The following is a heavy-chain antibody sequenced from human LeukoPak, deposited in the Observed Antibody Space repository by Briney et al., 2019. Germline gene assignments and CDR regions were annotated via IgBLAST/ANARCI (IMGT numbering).Heavy chain of an antibody. CDR1: GFTFSSYA. J-gene: IGHJ4*02. CDR2: ISGSGGST. D-gene: IGHD5-18*01. CDR3: AKGTLPRGYSYGYDLYYFDY. V-gene: IGHV3-23*01. Sequence: GGSLRLCCAASGFTFSSYAMSWVRQAPGKGLEWVSGISGSGGSTYYADSVKGRFTISRDNSKNTLYLQMNSLGAEDTAVYYCAKGTLPRGYSYGYDLYYFDYWGQGTLVTVSS.